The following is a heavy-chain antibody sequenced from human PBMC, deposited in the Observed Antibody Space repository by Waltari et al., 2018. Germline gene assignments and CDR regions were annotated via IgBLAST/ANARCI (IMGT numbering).Heavy chain of an antibody. D-gene: IGHD4-17*01. CDR1: GFTVSSNY. J-gene: IGHJ4*02. CDR2: IYSGGST. V-gene: IGHV3-53*04. Sequence: EVQLVESGGGLVQPGGSLRLSCAASGFTVSSNYMSWVRQAPGKGLEWVSVIYSGGSTYYADSVKGRFTISRHNSKNTLYLQMNSLRAEDTAVYYCARNDYGGNSFVFDYWGQGTLVTVSS. CDR3: ARNDYGGNSFVFDY.